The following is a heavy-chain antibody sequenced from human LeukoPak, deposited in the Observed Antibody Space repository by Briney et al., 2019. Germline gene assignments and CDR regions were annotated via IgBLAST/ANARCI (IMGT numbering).Heavy chain of an antibody. D-gene: IGHD3-10*01. CDR1: GFSIENDW. CDR2: VKSYNAGGTT. Sequence: KPGGSLRLSCAASGFSIENDWMSWVRQAPGKGLEWVGRVKSYNAGGTTHYAAPVKGRFIISRDDSKNMLYLQMDSLKTEDTAVYYCTLIQGWGAGSYFLDYWGQGALVTVSS. J-gene: IGHJ4*02. V-gene: IGHV3-15*01. CDR3: TLIQGWGAGSYFLDY.